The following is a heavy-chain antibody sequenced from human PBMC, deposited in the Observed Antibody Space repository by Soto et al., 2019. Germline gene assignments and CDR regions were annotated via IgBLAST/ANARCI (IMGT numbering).Heavy chain of an antibody. J-gene: IGHJ5*02. CDR1: GGSISSSSYY. CDR2: IYYSGST. V-gene: IGHV4-39*01. CDR3: ARHDGRSIAARPRHNWFDP. Sequence: QLQLQESGPGLVKPSETLSLTCTVSGGSISSSSYYWGWIRQPPGKGLEWIGSIYYSGSTYYNPSLKSRVTISVDTSKNQFSLKLSSVTAADTAVYYCARHDGRSIAARPRHNWFDPWGQGTLVTVSS. D-gene: IGHD6-6*01.